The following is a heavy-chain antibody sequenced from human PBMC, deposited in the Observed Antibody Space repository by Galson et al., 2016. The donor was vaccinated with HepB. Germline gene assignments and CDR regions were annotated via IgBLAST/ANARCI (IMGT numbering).Heavy chain of an antibody. Sequence: SLRLSCAASGFTFDAYAMHWVRQAPGKGLEWVSGISRNSGTIGYADSVKGRFTISRDNAKNSLYLQMNSLRPEDTALYYCAKAGTYSSSKGWFDPWGQGTLVTVSS. CDR2: ISRNSGTI. J-gene: IGHJ5*02. V-gene: IGHV3-9*01. CDR3: AKAGTYSSSKGWFDP. CDR1: GFTFDAYA. D-gene: IGHD6-13*01.